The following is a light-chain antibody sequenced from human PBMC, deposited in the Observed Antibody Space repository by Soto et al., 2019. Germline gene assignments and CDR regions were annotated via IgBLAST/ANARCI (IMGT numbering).Light chain of an antibody. CDR1: NSDVGGFNY. V-gene: IGLV2-14*03. Sequence: QSVLTQPASVSGSPGQSITISCIGTNSDVGGFNYVSWYQQHPGRAPKLMIYDVSNRPSGVSDRFSGSKSDNTASLTISGLQAEDEADYYCSSYTSSSTLYVIFGGGTKLTVL. J-gene: IGLJ2*01. CDR3: SSYTSSSTLYVI. CDR2: DVS.